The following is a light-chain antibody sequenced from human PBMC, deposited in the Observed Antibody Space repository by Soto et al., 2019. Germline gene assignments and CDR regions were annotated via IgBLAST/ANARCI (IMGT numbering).Light chain of an antibody. Sequence: DIRMTQSPSTLSASVGDRVTITCRASQSISRWLAWHQQKPGKAPKLLIYDASSLESGGPSRFNGSGSGTEFTLTISSLQPDDFATYYCQQYISYETFGQGTKLEIK. V-gene: IGKV1-5*01. CDR2: DAS. J-gene: IGKJ2*01. CDR1: QSISRW. CDR3: QQYISYET.